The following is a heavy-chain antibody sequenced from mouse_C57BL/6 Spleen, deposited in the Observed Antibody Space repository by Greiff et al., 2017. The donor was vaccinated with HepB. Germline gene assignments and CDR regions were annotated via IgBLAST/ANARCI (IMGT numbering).Heavy chain of an antibody. V-gene: IGHV1-26*01. D-gene: IGHD3-2*02. CDR3: TRWDSSCPYYVDY. CDR1: GYTFNDYY. CDR2: INPNNGGT. Sequence: EVQLQQSGPELVKPGASVKISCKASGYTFNDYYMNWVKQSHGKSLEWIGDINPNNGGTRYNQKFKGKATLTVDKSSSTAYMELRSLTSEDSAVYYCTRWDSSCPYYVDYWGQGTTLTVSS. J-gene: IGHJ2*01.